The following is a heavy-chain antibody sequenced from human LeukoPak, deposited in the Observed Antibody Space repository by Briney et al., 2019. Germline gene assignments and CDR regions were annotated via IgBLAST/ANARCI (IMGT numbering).Heavy chain of an antibody. D-gene: IGHD2-15*01. CDR2: ISYDGSNK. J-gene: IGHJ4*02. CDR3: ARGVGADYCSGGSCYSDYFDY. Sequence: PGGSLRLSCAASGFTFSSYAMHWVRQAPGKGLEWVAVISYDGSNKYYADSVKGRFTISRDNSKNTLYLQMNSLRAEDTAVYYCARGVGADYCSGGSCYSDYFDYWGQGTLVTVSS. CDR1: GFTFSSYA. V-gene: IGHV3-30-3*01.